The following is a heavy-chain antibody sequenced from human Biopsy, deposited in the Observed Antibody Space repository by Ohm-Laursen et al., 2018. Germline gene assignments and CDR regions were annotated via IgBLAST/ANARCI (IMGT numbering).Heavy chain of an antibody. J-gene: IGHJ3*01. D-gene: IGHD3-22*01. Sequence: SQTLSLTCNVSGGAINNYYWSWIRQPAGKGLEWIGRIYPGGSTNYNPSLKSRVTMSVDTSKKQLSLRLRSLPAADTAMYYCASVVLGPTNDAFDLWGQGTIVVVSS. CDR3: ASVVLGPTNDAFDL. CDR2: IYPGGST. CDR1: GGAINNYY. V-gene: IGHV4-4*07.